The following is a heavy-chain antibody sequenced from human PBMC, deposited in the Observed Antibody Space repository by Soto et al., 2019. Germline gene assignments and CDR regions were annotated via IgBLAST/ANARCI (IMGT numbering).Heavy chain of an antibody. D-gene: IGHD2-15*01. CDR2: IRSKANNYAT. CDR1: GFTVSASA. CDR3: TSRCLLSATCDPY. Sequence: EVQLVESGGGLVQPGGSLKLSCAASGFTVSASAMHWVRQASGKGLEWIGRIRSKANNYATAYAASVKGRFTISRDXXQNTAYLQMNSLKTEDTAVYYCTSRCLLSATCDPYWGQGTLVTVSS. J-gene: IGHJ4*02. V-gene: IGHV3-73*02.